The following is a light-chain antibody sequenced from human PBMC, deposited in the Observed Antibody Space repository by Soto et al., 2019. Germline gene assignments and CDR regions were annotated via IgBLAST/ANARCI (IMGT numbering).Light chain of an antibody. V-gene: IGKV1-5*01. Sequence: DIQMTQSPSTLSASVGDRVTITCRASQSISSWLAWYQQKPGKAPKLLIYDASSLESGVPSRFSGSGSGTEVTLTISSLQPDDFATYYCQQYYSYPWTFGQGTKVEIK. CDR3: QQYYSYPWT. CDR2: DAS. J-gene: IGKJ1*01. CDR1: QSISSW.